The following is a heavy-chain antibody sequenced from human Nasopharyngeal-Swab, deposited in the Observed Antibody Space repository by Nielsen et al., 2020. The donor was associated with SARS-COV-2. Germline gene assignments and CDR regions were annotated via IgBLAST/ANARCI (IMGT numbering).Heavy chain of an antibody. CDR3: AREGQQLVLDYYGMDV. D-gene: IGHD6-13*01. CDR2: MNPNSGNT. Sequence: ASVKVSCKASGYTFTSSDINWVRQATGQGLEWMGWMNPNSGNTGYAQKFQGRVTMTRNTSISTVYMELSSLRSEDTAVYYCAREGQQLVLDYYGMDVWGQGTTVTVSS. V-gene: IGHV1-8*01. CDR1: GYTFTSSD. J-gene: IGHJ6*02.